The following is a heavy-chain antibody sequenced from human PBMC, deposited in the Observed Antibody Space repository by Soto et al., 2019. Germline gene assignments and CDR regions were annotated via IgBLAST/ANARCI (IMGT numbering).Heavy chain of an antibody. CDR2: ISSNGGST. CDR3: VKGGGNPYIFYYYYGMDV. CDR1: GFTFSSYA. J-gene: IGHJ6*02. Sequence: GGSLRLSCSASGFTFSSYAMHWVRQAPGKGLEYVSAISSNGGSTYYADSVKGRFTISRDNSKNTLYLQMSSLRAEDTAVYYCVKGGGNPYIFYYYYGMDVWGQGTTVTVSS. V-gene: IGHV3-64D*08. D-gene: IGHD2-15*01.